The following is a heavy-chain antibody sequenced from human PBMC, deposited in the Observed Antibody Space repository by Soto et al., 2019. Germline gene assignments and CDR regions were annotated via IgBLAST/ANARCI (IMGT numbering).Heavy chain of an antibody. Sequence: QVQLVESGGGVVQPGRSQRLSCAASGITFSMYGMHWVRQAPGKGLEWMATVYYDGHNKYYADSVRGRFTISRDNSKNMVYLQMNSLRAEDTAVYYCARDPPSTLGSFDIWGRGTMVTVSS. CDR3: ARDPPSTLGSFDI. V-gene: IGHV3-33*01. CDR2: VYYDGHNK. J-gene: IGHJ3*02. D-gene: IGHD2-2*01. CDR1: GITFSMYG.